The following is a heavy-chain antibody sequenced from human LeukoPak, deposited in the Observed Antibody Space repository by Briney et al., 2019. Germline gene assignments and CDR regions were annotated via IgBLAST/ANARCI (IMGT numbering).Heavy chain of an antibody. CDR2: IYHSGST. V-gene: IGHV4-59*08. Sequence: PSETLSLTCSVSGGSINSDYWNWIRQPPGKGLEWIGYIYHSGSTNYNPSLKSRVTISVDTSKNQFSLKVSSVTAADTAVYYCARGSSWSYYFDYWGQGTLVTVSS. D-gene: IGHD6-13*01. CDR1: GGSINSDY. CDR3: ARGSSWSYYFDY. J-gene: IGHJ4*02.